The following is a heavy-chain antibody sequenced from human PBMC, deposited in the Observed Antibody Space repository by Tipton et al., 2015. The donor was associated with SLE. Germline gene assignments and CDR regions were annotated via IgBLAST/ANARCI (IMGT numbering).Heavy chain of an antibody. Sequence: SLRLSCAASGFTFSSYAMHWVRQAPGKGLEWVAVISYDGSNKYYADSVKGRFTISRDNSKNTLYLQMNSLRAEDTAVYYCARTLLWTTDYYGMDVWGQGTTVTVSS. J-gene: IGHJ6*02. CDR3: ARTLLWTTDYYGMDV. CDR1: GFTFSSYA. CDR2: ISYDGSNK. V-gene: IGHV3-30*04. D-gene: IGHD3-10*01.